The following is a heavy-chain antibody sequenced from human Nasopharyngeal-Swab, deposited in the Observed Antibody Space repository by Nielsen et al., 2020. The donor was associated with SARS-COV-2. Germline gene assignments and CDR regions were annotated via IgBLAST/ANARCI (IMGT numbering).Heavy chain of an antibody. J-gene: IGHJ6*02. CDR1: GFTFDDYA. CDR3: AKDQRALDSNYYYYGMDV. CDR2: ISWNSGSI. Sequence: GGSLRLSCAASGFTFDDYAMHWVRQAPGKGLEWVSGISWNSGSIGYADSVKGRFTISRDNAKNSLYLQMNSLRAEDTALYYCAKDQRALDSNYYYYGMDVWGQGTTVTVSS. D-gene: IGHD3/OR15-3a*01. V-gene: IGHV3-9*01.